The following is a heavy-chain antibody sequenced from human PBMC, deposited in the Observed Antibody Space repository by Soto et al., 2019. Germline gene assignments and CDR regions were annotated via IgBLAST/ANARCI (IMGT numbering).Heavy chain of an antibody. CDR1: GGTFSSYA. CDR2: IIPIFGTA. J-gene: IGHJ4*02. Sequence: ASVKVSCKASGGTFSSYAISWVRQAPGQGLEWMGGIIPIFGTANYAQKFQGRVTITADESTSTAYMELSSLRSEDTAVYYCAIGDRYYYDSSGYYLDYWGQGTLVTVSS. V-gene: IGHV1-69*13. CDR3: AIGDRYYYDSSGYYLDY. D-gene: IGHD3-22*01.